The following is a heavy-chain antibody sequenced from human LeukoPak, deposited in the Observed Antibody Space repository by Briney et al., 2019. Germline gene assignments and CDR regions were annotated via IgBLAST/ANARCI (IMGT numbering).Heavy chain of an antibody. J-gene: IGHJ4*02. CDR2: IYSGGST. Sequence: GGSLRLSCAASGFTVSSNYMSWVRQAPGKGLEWVSVIYSGGSTFYADSVKGRFTISRDNSKNTLYLQMSSLRAEDTAVYYCARGHLYSSSSPYYFDYWGQGTLVTVSS. V-gene: IGHV3-53*01. D-gene: IGHD6-6*01. CDR1: GFTVSSNY. CDR3: ARGHLYSSSSPYYFDY.